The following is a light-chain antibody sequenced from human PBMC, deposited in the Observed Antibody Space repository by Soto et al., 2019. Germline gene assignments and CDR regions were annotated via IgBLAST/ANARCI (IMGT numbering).Light chain of an antibody. CDR2: TAS. CDR3: QQSYRAPHT. CDR1: QSINKY. V-gene: IGKV1-39*01. Sequence: DIQMTQSPSSLSASVGDRVTITCRASQSINKYLHWYQQKPGKAPKLLIYTASSLESGVPSRFSGSGSGTDFTITISSLQPEDFASYFCQQSYRAPHTFGQGTKLEIK. J-gene: IGKJ2*01.